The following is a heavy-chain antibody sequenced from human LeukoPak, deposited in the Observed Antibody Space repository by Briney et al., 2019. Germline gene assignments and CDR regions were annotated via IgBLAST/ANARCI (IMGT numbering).Heavy chain of an antibody. CDR3: ARVDGSSSGWFNKEYFQH. D-gene: IGHD6-19*01. V-gene: IGHV1-2*06. CDR2: INPNSGGT. Sequence: ASVKVSCKASGYTFTYYYMHWVRQAPGQGLEWMGRINPNSGGTNYAQKFQGGVTMTRDTSISAAYMELSRLRSDDTAVYYCARVDGSSSGWFNKEYFQHWGQGTLVTVSS. J-gene: IGHJ1*01. CDR1: GYTFTYYY.